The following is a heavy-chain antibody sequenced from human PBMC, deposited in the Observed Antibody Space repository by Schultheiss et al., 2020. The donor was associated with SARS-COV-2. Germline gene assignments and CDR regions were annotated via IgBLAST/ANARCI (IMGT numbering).Heavy chain of an antibody. CDR2: INHSGST. Sequence: SETLSLTCAVYGGSFSDYYWSWIRQPPGRGLEWIGEINHSGSTNYNPALKSRVTISVDTSKNQFSLKLSSVTAADTAVYYCARDRASSASNSYYYYFGIDVWGQGTTVTVSS. D-gene: IGHD4-11*01. CDR1: GGSFSDYY. V-gene: IGHV4-34*01. CDR3: ARDRASSASNSYYYYFGIDV. J-gene: IGHJ6*02.